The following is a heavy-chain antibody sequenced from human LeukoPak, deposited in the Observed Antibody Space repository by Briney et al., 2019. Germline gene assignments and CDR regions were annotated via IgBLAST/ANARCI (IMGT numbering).Heavy chain of an antibody. CDR3: AVSFYYYYMDV. CDR1: RFTFSSYS. V-gene: IGHV3-21*01. Sequence: GGSLRLSCAASRFTFSSYSMNWVRQAPGKGLEWVSSISSSGSYIYYADSVKGRFTISRDNAKNSLHLQMNSLRAEDTAVYYCAVSFYYYYMDVWGKGTSVTVSS. CDR2: ISSSGSYI. D-gene: IGHD1-7*01. J-gene: IGHJ6*03.